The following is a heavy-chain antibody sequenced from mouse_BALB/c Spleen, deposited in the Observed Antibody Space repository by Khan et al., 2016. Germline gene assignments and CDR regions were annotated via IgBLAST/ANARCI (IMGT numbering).Heavy chain of an antibody. J-gene: IGHJ4*01. CDR1: GYTFSTYW. Sequence: QVQLKQSGTELMKPGASVKISCKATGYTFSTYWIEWVKQRPGHGLEWIGEILPGSGDTNYNEKFKGKATITADTSSNTAYMQLSSLTSEDSAACYCARGGLDYWGQGISVTVSS. CDR2: ILPGSGDT. V-gene: IGHV1-9*01. CDR3: ARGGLDY.